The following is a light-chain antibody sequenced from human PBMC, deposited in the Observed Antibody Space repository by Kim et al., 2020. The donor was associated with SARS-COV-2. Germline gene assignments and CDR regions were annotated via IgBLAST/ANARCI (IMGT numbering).Light chain of an antibody. Sequence: EIVLTQSPGSLSLSPGERATLSCRASQSVSSSYLAWYQQKPGQAPRLLIYGASSRATGIPDRFSGSGSGTDFTLTISRLEPEDFAVYYCQQYGSSQYTFGQGTKLAI. V-gene: IGKV3-20*01. CDR1: QSVSSSY. CDR2: GAS. CDR3: QQYGSSQYT. J-gene: IGKJ2*01.